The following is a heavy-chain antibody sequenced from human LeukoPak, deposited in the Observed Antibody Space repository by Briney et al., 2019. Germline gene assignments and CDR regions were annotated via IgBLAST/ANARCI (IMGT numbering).Heavy chain of an antibody. CDR3: AKSSGGFGELNLVRYHYMDV. J-gene: IGHJ6*03. Sequence: PGGSLRLSCAASGFTFSSYVMHWVRQAPGKGLEWVAIISYDGSNEYYADSVKGRFTISRDNSKNTLYLQMNSLRAEDTAVFYCAKSSGGFGELNLVRYHYMDVWGKGTTVTISS. V-gene: IGHV3-30*04. CDR2: ISYDGSNE. D-gene: IGHD3-10*01. CDR1: GFTFSSYV.